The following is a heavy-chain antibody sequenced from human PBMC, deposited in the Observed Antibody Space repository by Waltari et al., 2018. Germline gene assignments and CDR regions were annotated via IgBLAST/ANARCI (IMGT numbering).Heavy chain of an antibody. Sequence: QVQLVQSGAEVKKPGASVTVSCKASGYTFTGYYMPWGRQAPGQGLEWMGRINPYSGGTNYAQKFQGRVTMTRDTSISTAYMELSRLRSEDTAVYYCARWGIAARLYAFDIWGQGTMVTVSS. CDR1: GYTFTGYY. V-gene: IGHV1-2*06. CDR2: INPYSGGT. J-gene: IGHJ3*02. CDR3: ARWGIAARLYAFDI. D-gene: IGHD6-6*01.